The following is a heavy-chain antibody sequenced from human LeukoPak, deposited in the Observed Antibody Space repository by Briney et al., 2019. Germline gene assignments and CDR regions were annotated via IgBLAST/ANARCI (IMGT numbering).Heavy chain of an antibody. D-gene: IGHD6-19*01. CDR2: INPSGGST. CDR1: GYTFTSYY. J-gene: IGHJ4*02. V-gene: IGHV1-46*01. CDR3: ARDSGWWMFDY. Sequence: ASVKVSCRASGYTFTSYYIHWVRQAPGQGLEWMGIINPSGGSTSYAQKFQGRVTMTRDTSTSTVYMELSSLRSEDTAVYYCARDSGWWMFDYWGQGTLVTVSS.